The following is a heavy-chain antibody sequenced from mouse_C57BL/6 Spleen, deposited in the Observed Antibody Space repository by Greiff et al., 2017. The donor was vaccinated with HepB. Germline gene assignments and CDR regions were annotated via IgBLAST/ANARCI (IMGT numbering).Heavy chain of an antibody. J-gene: IGHJ2*01. V-gene: IGHV14-4*01. CDR3: TTDYGSSPYFDY. D-gene: IGHD1-1*01. Sequence: VQLQQSGAELVRPGASVKLSCTASGFNIKDDYMHWVKQRPEQGLEWIGWIDPENGDTEYASKFQGKATITADTSSNTAYLQLSSLTSEDTAVYYCTTDYGSSPYFDYWGQGTTLTVSS. CDR2: IDPENGDT. CDR1: GFNIKDDY.